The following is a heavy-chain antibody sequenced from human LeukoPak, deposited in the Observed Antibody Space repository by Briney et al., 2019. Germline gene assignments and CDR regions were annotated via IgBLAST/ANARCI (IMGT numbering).Heavy chain of an antibody. J-gene: IGHJ6*02. CDR2: IYYSGST. V-gene: IGHV4-31*03. D-gene: IGHD3-3*01. Sequence: SETLSLTCTVSGGSISSGGYYWSWIRQHPGKGLEWIGYIYYSGSTYYNPSLKSRVTISVDTSKNQFSLKLSSVTAADTAVYYCARGRFLEWINYYYYGMDVWGQGTTDTVSS. CDR3: ARGRFLEWINYYYYGMDV. CDR1: GGSISSGGYY.